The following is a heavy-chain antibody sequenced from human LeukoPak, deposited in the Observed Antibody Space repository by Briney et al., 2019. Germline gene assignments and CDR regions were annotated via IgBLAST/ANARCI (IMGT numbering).Heavy chain of an antibody. CDR1: GGSISSNRHF. V-gene: IGHV4-39*02. CDR3: AREIAVAGTVWFDP. Sequence: PSETLSLTCSVSGGSISSNRHFWGWIRQPPGKGLEWIGSMFHVGYTYYNPSLQSRVTISIDTSTNQFSLKLNSVIAADTAVYYCAREIAVAGTVWFDPWGQGTLVTVSS. J-gene: IGHJ5*02. D-gene: IGHD6-19*01. CDR2: MFHVGYT.